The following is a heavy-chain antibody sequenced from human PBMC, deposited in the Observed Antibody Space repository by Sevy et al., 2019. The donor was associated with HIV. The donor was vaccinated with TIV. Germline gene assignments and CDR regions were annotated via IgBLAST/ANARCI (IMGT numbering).Heavy chain of an antibody. CDR1: GYTFAAYY. V-gene: IGHV1-2*02. CDR2: INSNSGGT. J-gene: IGHJ3*02. D-gene: IGHD1-1*01. CDR3: ARDVIEFTNSPRAFDI. Sequence: ASVKVSCVASGYTFAAYYIHWLRQAPGQGLEWMGWINSNSGGTRYAQKFQGRVTVTRDTSISTVYMELSSLISDDTAVYYCARDVIEFTNSPRAFDIWGQGTMATVSS.